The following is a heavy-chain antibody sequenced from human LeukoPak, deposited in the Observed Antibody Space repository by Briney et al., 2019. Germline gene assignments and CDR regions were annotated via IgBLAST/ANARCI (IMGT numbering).Heavy chain of an antibody. CDR2: MNPNSGHT. J-gene: IGHJ6*02. V-gene: IGHV1-8*01. CDR1: GYTFTSYD. CDR3: ARGPSSSWYTFGYYYYGMDV. Sequence: ASVKVSCKASGYTFTSYDINWVRQATGQGLEWMGWMNPNSGHTGYAQKLQGRVTMTRNTSISTSYMELSSLRSEDTAVYYCARGPSSSWYTFGYYYYGMDVWGQGTTVTVSS. D-gene: IGHD3-22*01.